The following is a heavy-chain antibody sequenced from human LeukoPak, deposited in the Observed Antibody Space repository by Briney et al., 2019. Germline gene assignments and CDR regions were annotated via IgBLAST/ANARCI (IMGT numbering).Heavy chain of an antibody. D-gene: IGHD4-17*01. Sequence: GGSLRLSCAASGFTVSSNYMSWVRQAPGKGLEWVSVIYSGGSTYYADSVKGRFTISRDNSKNTLYLQMNSLRAEDAAVYYCARSYGDYMSFDYWGQGTLVTVSS. J-gene: IGHJ4*02. CDR2: IYSGGST. V-gene: IGHV3-66*02. CDR3: ARSYGDYMSFDY. CDR1: GFTVSSNY.